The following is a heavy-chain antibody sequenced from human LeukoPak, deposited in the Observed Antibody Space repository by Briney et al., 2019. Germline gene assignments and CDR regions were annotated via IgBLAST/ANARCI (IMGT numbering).Heavy chain of an antibody. CDR2: IYSGGST. CDR3: ARDPTHDYGGNPGYYGMDV. D-gene: IGHD4-23*01. J-gene: IGHJ6*02. CDR1: GFTFTNYV. Sequence: GGSLRLSCAASGFTFTNYVMNWARQAPGKGLEWVSVIYSGGSTYYADSVKGRFTISRDNSKNTLYLQMNSLRAEDTAVYYCARDPTHDYGGNPGYYGMDVWGQGTTVTVSS. V-gene: IGHV3-53*01.